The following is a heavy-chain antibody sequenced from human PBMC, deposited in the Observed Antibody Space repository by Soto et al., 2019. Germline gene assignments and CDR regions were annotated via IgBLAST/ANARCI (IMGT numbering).Heavy chain of an antibody. D-gene: IGHD5-12*01. Sequence: QVQLQVSGPGLVKPSATLSLSCTVSTGSTNSFYWSWIRQPPGKGLQWLGYFFYTGSTNHNPSLKSRVTISLDMSSIQFSLRLSSVTAADTAMYYCARSRDGYNLNPIDQWGQGLLVTVSS. CDR3: ARSRDGYNLNPIDQ. CDR2: FFYTGST. CDR1: TGSTNSFY. V-gene: IGHV4-59*01. J-gene: IGHJ4*02.